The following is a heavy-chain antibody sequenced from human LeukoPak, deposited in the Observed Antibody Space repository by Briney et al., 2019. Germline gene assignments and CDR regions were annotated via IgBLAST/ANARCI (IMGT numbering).Heavy chain of an antibody. D-gene: IGHD3-22*01. CDR3: AKARGPYDSSGYYFDY. Sequence: GASVKVSCKASGGTFSSYAISWVRQAPGQGLEWMGGIIPIFGTANYAQKFQGRVTITADESTSTAYMELSSLRSEDTAVYYCAKARGPYDSSGYYFDYWGQGTLVTVSS. V-gene: IGHV1-69*01. CDR2: IIPIFGTA. J-gene: IGHJ4*02. CDR1: GGTFSSYA.